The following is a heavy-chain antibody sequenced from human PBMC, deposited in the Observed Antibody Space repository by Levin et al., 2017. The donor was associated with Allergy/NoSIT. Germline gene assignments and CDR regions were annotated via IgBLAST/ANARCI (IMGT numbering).Heavy chain of an antibody. D-gene: IGHD6-13*01. CDR3: AHSEDIAAAGRGAFDI. V-gene: IGHV2-5*02. Sequence: SGPTLVKPTQTLTLTCTFSGFSLSTSGVGVGWIRQPPGKALEWLALIYWDDDKRYSPSLKSRLTITKDTSKNQVVLTMTNMDTVDTATYYCAHSEDIAAAGRGAFDIWGQGTMVTVSS. J-gene: IGHJ3*02. CDR2: IYWDDDK. CDR1: GFSLSTSGVG.